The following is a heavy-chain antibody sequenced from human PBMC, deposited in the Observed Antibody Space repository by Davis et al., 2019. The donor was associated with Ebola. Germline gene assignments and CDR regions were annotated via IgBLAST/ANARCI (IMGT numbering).Heavy chain of an antibody. V-gene: IGHV3-9*01. CDR1: GFTFSSYA. CDR3: AKDVAAGNVPV. CDR2: ISWNSGSI. Sequence: SLKISCAASGFTFSSYAMHRVRHAPGKGLPWVSGISWNSGSIGYADSVKGRFTISRDNAKNSLYLQMNSLRAEDTALYYCAKDVAAGNVPVWGQGTLVTVSS. J-gene: IGHJ4*02. D-gene: IGHD6-13*01.